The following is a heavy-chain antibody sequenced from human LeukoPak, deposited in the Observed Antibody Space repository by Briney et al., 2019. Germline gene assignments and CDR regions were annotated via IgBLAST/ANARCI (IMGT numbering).Heavy chain of an antibody. CDR1: GFTFSSYG. Sequence: GGSLRLSCAASGFTFSSYGMHWVRQAPGKGLEWVAVISYDGSNKYYADSVKGRFTISRDNSKNTLYLQMNSLRAEDTAVYYCAKTLVPAAISGYYFDYWGQGTLVTVSS. CDR2: ISYDGSNK. CDR3: AKTLVPAAISGYYFDY. J-gene: IGHJ4*02. V-gene: IGHV3-30*18. D-gene: IGHD2-2*01.